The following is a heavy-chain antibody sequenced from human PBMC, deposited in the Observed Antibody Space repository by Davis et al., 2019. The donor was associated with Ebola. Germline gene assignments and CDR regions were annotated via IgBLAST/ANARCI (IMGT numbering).Heavy chain of an antibody. D-gene: IGHD1-1*01. J-gene: IGHJ4*02. CDR1: GYTFTNYG. Sequence: AASAKVSCKASGYTFTNYGITWVRQAPGQGLEWMGWINPHNGNTNYAQNVQGRVAMTTDTSTNTAYMEVGSLRSDDTAVYYCARAQFPTTSDHWGQGTLVTVSS. V-gene: IGHV1-18*04. CDR2: INPHNGNT. CDR3: ARAQFPTTSDH.